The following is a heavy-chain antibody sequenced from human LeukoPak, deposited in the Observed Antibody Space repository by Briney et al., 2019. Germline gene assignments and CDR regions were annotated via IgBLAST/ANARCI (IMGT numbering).Heavy chain of an antibody. CDR1: GFTFTNFG. CDR2: ISFDGRGK. J-gene: IGHJ4*02. CDR3: ANGPTKDGFHYYFDF. V-gene: IGHV3-30*02. D-gene: IGHD5-24*01. Sequence: GGSLRLSCATSGFTFTNFGMHWVRQAPGQGLEWVAYISFDGRGKYYADSVTGRFTISRDNSKNTQSLYMNSLRDDDTAIYYCANGPTKDGFHYYFDFWGQGTLVTVSS.